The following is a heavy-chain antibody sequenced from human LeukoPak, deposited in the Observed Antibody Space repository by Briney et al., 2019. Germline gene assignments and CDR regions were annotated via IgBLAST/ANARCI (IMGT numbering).Heavy chain of an antibody. CDR3: ARQLYGSDY. Sequence: SETLSPTCAVSGVSFSTYYWSWIRQSPEKGLEWIGEVNHSGYTNYNPSLKSRVTISVDTPKNQFSLKLSSVTAADTAVYYCARQLYGSDYWGQGTLVTVSS. CDR2: VNHSGYT. CDR1: GVSFSTYY. D-gene: IGHD4-17*01. J-gene: IGHJ4*02. V-gene: IGHV4-34*01.